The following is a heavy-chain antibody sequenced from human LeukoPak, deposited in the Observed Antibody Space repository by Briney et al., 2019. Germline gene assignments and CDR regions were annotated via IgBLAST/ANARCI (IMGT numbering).Heavy chain of an antibody. D-gene: IGHD3-22*01. CDR3: TRPFHYYDSSGYYYDEEFDY. J-gene: IGHJ4*02. V-gene: IGHV3-73*01. CDR1: GFTFSGSA. Sequence: GGSLKLSCAASGFTFSGSAMHWVRQASGKGLEWVGRIRSKANSYATAYAASVKGRFTISRDDSKNTAYLQMNSLKTEDTAVYYCTRPFHYYDSSGYYYDEEFDYWGQGTLVTVSS. CDR2: IRSKANSYAT.